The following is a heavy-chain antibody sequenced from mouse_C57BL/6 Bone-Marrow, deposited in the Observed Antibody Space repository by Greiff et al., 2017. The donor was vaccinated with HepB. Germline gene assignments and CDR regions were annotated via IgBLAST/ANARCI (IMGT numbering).Heavy chain of an antibody. D-gene: IGHD1-3*01. CDR3: ARRGGLRHYAMDY. Sequence: EVQRVESGGGLVQPGGSLKLSCAASGFTFSDYGMAWVRQAPRKGPEWVAFISNLAYSIYYADTVTGRFTISRENAKNTLYLEMSSLRSEDTAMYYCARRGGLRHYAMDYWGQGTSVTVSS. CDR1: GFTFSDYG. J-gene: IGHJ4*01. CDR2: ISNLAYSI. V-gene: IGHV5-15*01.